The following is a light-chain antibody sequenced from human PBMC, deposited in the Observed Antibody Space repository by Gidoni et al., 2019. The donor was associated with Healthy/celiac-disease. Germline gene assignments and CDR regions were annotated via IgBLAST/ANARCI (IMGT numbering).Light chain of an antibody. J-gene: IGKJ4*01. CDR3: QQRSNWPPALT. CDR2: DAS. Sequence: EIVLTQSPATLSLSPGERATLSCRASQRVSSYLAWYQQKPGQAPRLRIYDASNRATGIPARFSGSGSGTDFTLTISSLEPEDFAVYYCQQRSNWPPALTFGGGTKVEIK. CDR1: QRVSSY. V-gene: IGKV3-11*01.